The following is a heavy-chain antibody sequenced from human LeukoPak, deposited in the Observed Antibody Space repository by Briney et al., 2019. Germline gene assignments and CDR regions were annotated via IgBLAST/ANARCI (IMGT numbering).Heavy chain of an antibody. CDR2: INWNGGST. D-gene: IGHD5-18*01. Sequence: GGSLRLSCAAPVFTFDDYGMSWVRQAPGKGLEWVSGINWNGGSTGYADSVKGRFTISRDNAKNSLYLQMNSLRAEDTALYYCARTRGYSYGWVFDYWGQGTLVTVSS. CDR3: ARTRGYSYGWVFDY. J-gene: IGHJ4*02. V-gene: IGHV3-20*04. CDR1: VFTFDDYG.